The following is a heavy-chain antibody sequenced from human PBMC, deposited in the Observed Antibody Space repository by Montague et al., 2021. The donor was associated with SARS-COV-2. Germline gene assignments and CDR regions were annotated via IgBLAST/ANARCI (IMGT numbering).Heavy chain of an antibody. J-gene: IGHJ4*02. CDR3: ARGDVEMATIKSGGPFYHFDY. D-gene: IGHD5-24*01. CDR1: GGSISSYY. CDR2: IYYSGST. Sequence: SETLSLTCTVSGGSISSYYWSWIRQPPGKGQEWIGYIYYSGSTNYNPSLKSPVTISVDTSKNQFSLKLSSVTAADTAVYYCARGDVEMATIKSGGPFYHFDYWGQGTLVTVSS. V-gene: IGHV4-59*13.